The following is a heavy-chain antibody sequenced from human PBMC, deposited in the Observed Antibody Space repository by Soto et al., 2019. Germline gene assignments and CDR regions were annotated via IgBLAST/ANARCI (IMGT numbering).Heavy chain of an antibody. D-gene: IGHD6-6*01. V-gene: IGHV1-69*08. CDR1: GGTFSSYT. J-gene: IGHJ4*02. CDR2: IIPILGIA. Sequence: QVQLVQSGAEVKKPGSSVKVSCKASGGTFSSYTISWVRQAPGQGLEWMGRIIPILGIANYAQKFQGRVTITADKPTSTAYMELSSLRSEDTAVYYCARDPRSSSADYWGQGTLVTVSS. CDR3: ARDPRSSSADY.